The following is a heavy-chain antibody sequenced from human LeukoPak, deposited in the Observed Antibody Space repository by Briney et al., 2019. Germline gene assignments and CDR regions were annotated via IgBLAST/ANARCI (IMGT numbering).Heavy chain of an antibody. CDR2: ISGSGGST. D-gene: IGHD3-3*01. J-gene: IGHJ5*02. V-gene: IGHV3-23*01. Sequence: GGSLRLSCAASGFTFSSYSMNWVRQAPGRGLEWVSAISGSGGSTYYADSVKGRFTISRDNSKNTLYLQMNSLRAEDTAVYYCAKADFWSGYSPNWFDPWGQGTLVTVSS. CDR3: AKADFWSGYSPNWFDP. CDR1: GFTFSSYS.